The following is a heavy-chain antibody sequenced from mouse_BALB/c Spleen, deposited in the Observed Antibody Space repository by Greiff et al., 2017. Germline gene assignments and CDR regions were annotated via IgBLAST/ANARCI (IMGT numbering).Heavy chain of an antibody. CDR2: IYPGDGDT. J-gene: IGHJ2*01. D-gene: IGHD1-1*01. Sequence: VQLQQSGPELVKPGASVKISCKASGYAFSSSWMNWVKQRPGQGLEWIGRIYPGDGDTNYNGKFKGKATLTADKSSSTAYMQLSSLTSVDSAVYFCARKGGYYYGSSYVGYFDYWGQGTTLTVSS. V-gene: IGHV1-82*01. CDR1: GYAFSSSW. CDR3: ARKGGYYYGSSYVGYFDY.